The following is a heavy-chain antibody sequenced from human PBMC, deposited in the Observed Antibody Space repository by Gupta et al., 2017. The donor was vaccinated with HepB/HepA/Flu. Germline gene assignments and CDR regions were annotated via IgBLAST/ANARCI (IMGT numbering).Heavy chain of an antibody. Sequence: EVQLVESGGGLVQPGGSLKLSCAGSGFIFRVSAMHWVRRASGRGLEGGGSIRSKANKYETAEVASVEGRFTISREDAKNTAYLQRNSLRTDDTAVYDGARVDTAMGYYGGHGTMVTVSS. CDR1: GFIFRVSA. V-gene: IGHV3-73*02. J-gene: IGHJ4*01. D-gene: IGHD5-18*01. CDR2: IRSKANKYET. CDR3: ARVDTAMGYY.